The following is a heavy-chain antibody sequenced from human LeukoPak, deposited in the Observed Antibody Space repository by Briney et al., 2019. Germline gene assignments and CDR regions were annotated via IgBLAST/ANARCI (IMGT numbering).Heavy chain of an antibody. Sequence: GGSLRLSCVASGFNFDEYAMNWVRQAPGKGLEWISCIYRNSSMIHYADSVRGRFTVSRDNAKNSVYLQMNSLRAKDTAVYFCARYGSGSNYRDPFDSWGQGTLVTVSS. D-gene: IGHD3-10*01. V-gene: IGHV3-48*01. CDR3: ARYGSGSNYRDPFDS. CDR2: IYRNSSMI. CDR1: GFNFDEYA. J-gene: IGHJ4*02.